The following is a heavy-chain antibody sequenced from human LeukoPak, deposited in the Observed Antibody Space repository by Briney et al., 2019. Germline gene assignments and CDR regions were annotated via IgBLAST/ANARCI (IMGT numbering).Heavy chain of an antibody. CDR2: ISYDGSNK. V-gene: IGHV3-30-3*01. CDR3: ARTTTPHYYGSGSYALGY. J-gene: IGHJ4*02. Sequence: GRSLRLSCAAPGFTFSTYAMHWVRQGPGKGLEWVAVISYDGSNKYYADSVKGRFTISRDNSKNTLYLQMSSLSAEDTAVYYCARTTTPHYYGSGSYALGYWGQGTLVTVSS. D-gene: IGHD3-10*01. CDR1: GFTFSTYA.